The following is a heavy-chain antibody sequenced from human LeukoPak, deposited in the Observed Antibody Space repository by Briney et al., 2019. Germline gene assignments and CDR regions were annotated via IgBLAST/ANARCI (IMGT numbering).Heavy chain of an antibody. Sequence: GGSLRLSCAASGFTFSSYGMHWVRQAPGKGLEWVAFIRYDGSNKYYADSVKGRFTISRDNSKNTLYLQMNSLRAEDTAVYYCATGPPSPHVDTAMVFDYWGQGTLVTVST. D-gene: IGHD5-18*01. CDR2: IRYDGSNK. J-gene: IGHJ4*02. CDR3: ATGPPSPHVDTAMVFDY. V-gene: IGHV3-30*02. CDR1: GFTFSSYG.